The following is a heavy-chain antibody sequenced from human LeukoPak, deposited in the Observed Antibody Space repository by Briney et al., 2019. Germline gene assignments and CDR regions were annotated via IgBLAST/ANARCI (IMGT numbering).Heavy chain of an antibody. Sequence: GGSLRLSCAASGLTFTNAWMSWVRQAPGKGLEWVSYISSSGSTIYYADSVKGRFTISRDNAKNSLYLQMNSLRAEDTAVYYCARAGGSYYGGFDYWGQGTLVTVSS. J-gene: IGHJ4*02. CDR3: ARAGGSYYGGFDY. CDR2: ISSSGSTI. V-gene: IGHV3-11*04. CDR1: GLTFTNAW. D-gene: IGHD1-26*01.